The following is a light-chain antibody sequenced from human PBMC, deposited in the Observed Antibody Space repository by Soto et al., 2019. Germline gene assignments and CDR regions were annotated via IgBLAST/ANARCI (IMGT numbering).Light chain of an antibody. Sequence: SYELTQPPSVSVAPGQTAKIACGGDNIRGYSVNWYLQQSGQAPVLVVYDDSDRTAGIPERFSGSNSGNMATLSISRVEAGDEAEYYCQVWDSRGDRPVFGGGTKLTVL. CDR3: QVWDSRGDRPV. J-gene: IGLJ2*01. CDR2: DDS. CDR1: NIRGYS. V-gene: IGLV3-21*02.